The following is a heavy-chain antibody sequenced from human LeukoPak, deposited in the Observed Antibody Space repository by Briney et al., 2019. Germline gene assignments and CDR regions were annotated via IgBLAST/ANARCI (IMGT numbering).Heavy chain of an antibody. CDR1: GYTFTSYT. J-gene: IGHJ1*01. V-gene: IGHV7-4-1*02. Sequence: GASVKVSCKASGYTFTSYTINWVRQAPGQGLEWMGWINTNTGNPTYARGFTGRFVFSLDTSVSTAYLQISSLKAEDTAVYYCARDRDYYYDSSGFLFQHWGQGTLVTVSS. D-gene: IGHD3-22*01. CDR3: ARDRDYYYDSSGFLFQH. CDR2: INTNTGNP.